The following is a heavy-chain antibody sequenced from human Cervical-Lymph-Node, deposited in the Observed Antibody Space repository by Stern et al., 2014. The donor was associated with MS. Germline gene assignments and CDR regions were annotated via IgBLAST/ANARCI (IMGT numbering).Heavy chain of an antibody. V-gene: IGHV5-51*01. D-gene: IGHD1-26*01. Sequence: VQLVQSGAEVKKPGESLKISCRGSGYSFAHSWIGWVRQMPGKGLEWGGNIYPGDSDARYRPSFQGPFNILADRSITTAYLQWGSMKASDTAIYYCARRGGSYPHAFDVWGQGAMVTVSS. CDR2: IYPGDSDA. CDR3: ARRGGSYPHAFDV. CDR1: GYSFAHSW. J-gene: IGHJ3*01.